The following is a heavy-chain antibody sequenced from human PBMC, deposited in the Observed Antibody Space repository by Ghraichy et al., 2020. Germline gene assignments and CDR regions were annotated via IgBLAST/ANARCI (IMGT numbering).Heavy chain of an antibody. V-gene: IGHV4-34*01. D-gene: IGHD3-10*01. CDR2: INHSGST. CDR3: ARGNYYGSGSYEYY. J-gene: IGHJ4*02. CDR1: GGSFSGYY. Sequence: TLSLTCAVYGGSFSGYYWSWIRQPPGKGLEWVGEINHSGSTNYNPSLKSRVTISVDASKNQFSLKLSSVTAADTAVYYCARGNYYGSGSYEYYWGQGTLVTVSS.